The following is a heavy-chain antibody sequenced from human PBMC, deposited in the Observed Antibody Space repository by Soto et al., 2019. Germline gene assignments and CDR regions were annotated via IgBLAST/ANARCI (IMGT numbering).Heavy chain of an antibody. CDR2: INPNSGGT. Sequence: ASVKVSCKASGYTFTGYYMHWVRQAPGQGLEWMGWINPNSGGTNYAQKFQGWVTMTRDTSISTAYMELSRLRSDDTALYYCARTEKYCTNGVCYGGDAFDIWGQGTMVTVSS. CDR1: GYTFTGYY. J-gene: IGHJ3*02. CDR3: ARTEKYCTNGVCYGGDAFDI. D-gene: IGHD2-8*01. V-gene: IGHV1-2*04.